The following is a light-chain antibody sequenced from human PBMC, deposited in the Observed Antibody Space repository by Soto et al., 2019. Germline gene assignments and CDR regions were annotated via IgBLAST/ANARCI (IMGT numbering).Light chain of an antibody. J-gene: IGKJ1*01. CDR3: LQDYNYPRT. V-gene: IGKV1-6*01. Sequence: IHMTRSPSSLSASVGNMVTITCRASQGIRNDLGWYQQKPGKAPKLLIYAASSLQSGVPSRFSGSGYGTDFTITISSLQPEDFATYYCLQDYNYPRTFGQGTKVDIK. CDR1: QGIRND. CDR2: AAS.